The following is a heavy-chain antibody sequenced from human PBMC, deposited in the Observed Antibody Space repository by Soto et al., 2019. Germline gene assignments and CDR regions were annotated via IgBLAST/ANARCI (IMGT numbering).Heavy chain of an antibody. Sequence: QVQLVQSGAEVKKPGSSVKVSCKASGGTFSSYAISWVRQAPGQGFEWMGGVIPIFGTANYAQKFQGRVKITADESRSTADMEVSSLRSEDTAVYYCATRNEDGNSWSGNPYYDYGMDVWGQGTTVTVSS. V-gene: IGHV1-69*01. D-gene: IGHD6-13*01. J-gene: IGHJ6*02. CDR2: VIPIFGTA. CDR1: GGTFSSYA. CDR3: ATRNEDGNSWSGNPYYDYGMDV.